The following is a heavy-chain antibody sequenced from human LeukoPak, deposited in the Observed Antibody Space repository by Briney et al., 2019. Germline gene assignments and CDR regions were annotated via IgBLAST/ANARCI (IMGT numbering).Heavy chain of an antibody. J-gene: IGHJ4*02. V-gene: IGHV1-2*02. CDR1: GYTFTGYY. Sequence: ASVKVSCKASGYTFTGYYMHWVRQAPGQGLEWMGWINPNNGGTNYAQKFQGRVTMTRDTSIRKAYMELSKLKSDDTAVYYCARAALGREVFDYWGQGTLVTV. D-gene: IGHD2-15*01. CDR3: ARAALGREVFDY. CDR2: INPNNGGT.